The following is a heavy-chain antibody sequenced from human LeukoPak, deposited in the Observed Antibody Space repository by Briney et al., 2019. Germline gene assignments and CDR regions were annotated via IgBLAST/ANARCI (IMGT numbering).Heavy chain of an antibody. J-gene: IGHJ6*02. D-gene: IGHD3-22*01. CDR1: GYTFTSYD. CDR2: IIPILGIA. V-gene: IGHV1-69*04. CDR3: ARVSYYDSSGYYAAPSGYYYYGMDV. Sequence: SVKVSCKASGYTFTSYDINWVRQAPGQGLEWMGRIIPILGIANYAQKFQGRVTITADKSTSTAYMELSSLRSEDTAVYYCARVSYYDSSGYYAAPSGYYYYGMDVWGQGTTVTVSS.